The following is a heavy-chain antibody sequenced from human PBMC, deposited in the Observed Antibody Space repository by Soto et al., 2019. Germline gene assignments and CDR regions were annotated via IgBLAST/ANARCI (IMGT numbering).Heavy chain of an antibody. CDR2: LTASGLNT. J-gene: IGHJ6*02. D-gene: IGHD2-8*01. V-gene: IGHV3-23*01. CDR1: GFNFGSYG. Sequence: GGSLRLSCSASGFNFGSYGMSWVRQAPGKGLEWVSGLTASGLNTYYTDSVKGRFTISRDNSRNTVYLQMSGLRVEDTAVFHCAKGLGNAKEVWGQGTTVTVSS. CDR3: AKGLGNAKEV.